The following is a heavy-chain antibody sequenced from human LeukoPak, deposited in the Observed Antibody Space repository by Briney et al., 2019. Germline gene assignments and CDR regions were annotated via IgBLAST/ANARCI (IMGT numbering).Heavy chain of an antibody. Sequence: PGRSLRLSCAASGFTFSSYGMHWVRQAPGKGLEWVAVIWYDGSNKYYADSVKGRFTISRDNSKNTLYLQMNSLRAEDTAVYFCAKRGIVIRGVFVIGLHKEAYYFDSWGQGTLVTVSS. CDR3: AKRGIVIRGVFVIGLHKEAYYFDS. J-gene: IGHJ4*02. V-gene: IGHV3-33*06. CDR1: GFTFSSYG. D-gene: IGHD3-10*01. CDR2: IWYDGSNK.